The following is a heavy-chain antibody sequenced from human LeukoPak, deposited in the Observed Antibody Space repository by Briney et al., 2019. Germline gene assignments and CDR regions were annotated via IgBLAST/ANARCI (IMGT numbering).Heavy chain of an antibody. J-gene: IGHJ4*02. CDR3: ASQIPGWENYFDY. CDR2: INHSGST. D-gene: IGHD6-19*01. Sequence: SETLSLTCTVSGGSISSYYWSWIRQPPGKGLEWIGEINHSGSTNYNPSLKSRVTISVDTSKNQFSLKLSSVTAADTAVYYCASQIPGWENYFDYWGQGTLVTVSS. V-gene: IGHV4-34*01. CDR1: GGSISSYY.